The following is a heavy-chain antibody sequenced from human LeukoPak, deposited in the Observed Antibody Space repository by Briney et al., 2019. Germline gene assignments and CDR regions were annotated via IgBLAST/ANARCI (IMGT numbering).Heavy chain of an antibody. J-gene: IGHJ4*02. Sequence: GGSLRLSCATSGFTFSNYAMSWVRQAPGKGPEWVAAISGSGSRTYDADPVKGRFTISRDNPKNTLYLEMNSLRVEDSATYYCAKSVDVAGNRFDYWGQGTLVSVSS. D-gene: IGHD6-19*01. CDR2: ISGSGSRT. CDR1: GFTFSNYA. CDR3: AKSVDVAGNRFDY. V-gene: IGHV3-23*01.